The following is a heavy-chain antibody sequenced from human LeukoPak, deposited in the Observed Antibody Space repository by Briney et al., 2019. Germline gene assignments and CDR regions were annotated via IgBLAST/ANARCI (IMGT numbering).Heavy chain of an antibody. D-gene: IGHD3-10*01. Sequence: ASVKVSCKASGYTFTGHYIHWVRQAPGQGLEWMGWINPKNAATNYAQKFQGRVTMTRDTSTGTVYMEVNALRSDDTAVYYCARMYYFDSGSDNWFDPWGQGTLVTVSS. CDR2: INPKNAAT. J-gene: IGHJ5*02. CDR3: ARMYYFDSGSDNWFDP. CDR1: GYTFTGHY. V-gene: IGHV1-2*02.